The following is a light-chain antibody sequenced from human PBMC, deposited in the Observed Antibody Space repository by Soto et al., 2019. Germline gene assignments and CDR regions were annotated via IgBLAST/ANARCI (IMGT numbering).Light chain of an antibody. V-gene: IGLV1-40*01. CDR1: SSNIGAGYN. J-gene: IGLJ3*02. Sequence: QSVLTQPPSVSGAPGQRVTISCTGSSSNIGAGYNVHWYQQVPGTAPKLLIYGDSNRPSGVPDRFSGSKSGTSASLAITGLQAEDEADYYCQSYDSSLSVWLFGGGTKLTVL. CDR2: GDS. CDR3: QSYDSSLSVWL.